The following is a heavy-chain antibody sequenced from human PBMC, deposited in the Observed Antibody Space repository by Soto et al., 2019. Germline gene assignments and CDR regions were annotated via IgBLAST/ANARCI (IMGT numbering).Heavy chain of an antibody. CDR2: ISGSGGST. V-gene: IGHV3-23*01. J-gene: IGHJ2*01. D-gene: IGHD4-17*01. CDR1: GFTFSIYA. Sequence: EVQLLESGGGLVQPGGSLRLSCAASGFTFSIYAMNWVRQAPGKGLEWVSVISGSGGSTYYADSVKGRFTISRDNSKNTRYLQMNSLRAEDTAVYYCARRTVGWYFDLWGRGTLVTVSS. CDR3: ARRTVGWYFDL.